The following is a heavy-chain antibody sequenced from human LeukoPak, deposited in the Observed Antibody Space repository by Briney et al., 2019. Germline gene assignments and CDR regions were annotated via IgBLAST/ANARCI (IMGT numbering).Heavy chain of an antibody. D-gene: IGHD3-22*01. CDR2: IYHSGST. CDR1: GGSISSGGYY. Sequence: SETLSLTCTVSGGSISSGGYYWSWIRQPPGKGLEWIGYIYHSGSTYYNPSLKSRVTISVGTSKNQFSLKLSSVTAADTAVYYCARVGYYYDSSGYQSEYFQHWGQGTLVTVSS. V-gene: IGHV4-30-2*01. CDR3: ARVGYYYDSSGYQSEYFQH. J-gene: IGHJ1*01.